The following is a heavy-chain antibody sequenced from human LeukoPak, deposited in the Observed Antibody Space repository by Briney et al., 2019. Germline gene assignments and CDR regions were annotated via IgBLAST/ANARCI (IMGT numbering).Heavy chain of an antibody. D-gene: IGHD6-19*01. CDR1: GYSISSGYY. CDR3: ARDLASSGWYSDY. V-gene: IGHV4-38-2*02. J-gene: IGHJ4*02. CDR2: IYHSGST. Sequence: PSETLSLTCAVSGYSISSGYYWGWIRQPPGKGLEWIGSIYHSGSTYYNPSLKSRVTISVDTSKNQFSLKLNSVTAADTALYYCARDLASSGWYSDYWGQGTLVIVSS.